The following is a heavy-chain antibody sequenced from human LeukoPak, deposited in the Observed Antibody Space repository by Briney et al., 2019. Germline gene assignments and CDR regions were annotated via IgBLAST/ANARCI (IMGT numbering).Heavy chain of an antibody. CDR3: ARQERGRGSYSGWFDP. J-gene: IGHJ5*02. Sequence: SETLSLTCTVSGGSISSGSYYWSWIRQPAGKGLEWVGRIYTSGITNYNPSLKGRVTISVDTSKNQFSLKLSSVTAADTAVYYCARQERGRGSYSGWFDPWGQGTLVTVSS. CDR1: GGSISSGSYY. D-gene: IGHD1-26*01. CDR2: IYTSGIT. V-gene: IGHV4-61*02.